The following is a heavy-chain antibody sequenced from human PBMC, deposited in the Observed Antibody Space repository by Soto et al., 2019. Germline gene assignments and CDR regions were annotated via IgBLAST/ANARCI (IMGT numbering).Heavy chain of an antibody. CDR3: ARVSSWYDY. Sequence: QVQLQESGPGLVKPSETLSLTCTVPGGSISGYYCAWIRQPPGKGLEWIGYIHYSGSINYNPSLKSRVTISIDTSENQFSLRLNSVTAADTAVYYCARVSSWYDYWGQGTLVTVSS. CDR1: GGSISGYY. CDR2: IHYSGSI. D-gene: IGHD6-13*01. V-gene: IGHV4-59*08. J-gene: IGHJ4*02.